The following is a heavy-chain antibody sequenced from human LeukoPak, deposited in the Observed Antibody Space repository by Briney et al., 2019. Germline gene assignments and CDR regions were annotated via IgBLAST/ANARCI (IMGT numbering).Heavy chain of an antibody. Sequence: GGSLRLSCAASGFTFSSYAMSWVRQAPGKGLEWVSAISGSGGSTYYAGSVKGRFTISRDKSKNTLYLQMNSLRAEDTAVYYCAKDQSGSGSSRGVSDYWGQGTLVTVSS. V-gene: IGHV3-23*01. D-gene: IGHD1-26*01. CDR1: GFTFSSYA. J-gene: IGHJ4*02. CDR3: AKDQSGSGSSRGVSDY. CDR2: ISGSGGST.